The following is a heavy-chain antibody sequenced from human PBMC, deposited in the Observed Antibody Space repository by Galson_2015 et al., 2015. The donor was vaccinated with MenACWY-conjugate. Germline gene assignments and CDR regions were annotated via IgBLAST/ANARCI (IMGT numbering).Heavy chain of an antibody. CDR2: IKSTTDGRKT. D-gene: IGHD2-21*01. Sequence: SLRLSCAASGSTFSNAWMSWVRQAPGKGLEWVGRIKSTTDGRKTDYAAPVKGRFTISRDDSKNTLYLQMNSLKIEDTAVYYCTTHKPDSWGGLLFHFYMDVWGKGTTVTVSS. J-gene: IGHJ6*03. CDR3: TTHKPDSWGGLLFHFYMDV. V-gene: IGHV3-15*01. CDR1: GSTFSNAW.